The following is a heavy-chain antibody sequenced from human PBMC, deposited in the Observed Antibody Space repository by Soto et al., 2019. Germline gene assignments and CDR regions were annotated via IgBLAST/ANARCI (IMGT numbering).Heavy chain of an antibody. CDR2: INHSGST. J-gene: IGHJ3*02. D-gene: IGHD3-16*02. Sequence: SETLSLTCAVYGGSFSGYYWSWIRQPPGKGLEWIGEINHSGSTNYNPSLKSRVTISVDTSKNQFSLKLSSVTAADTVVYYCARLITFGGVIVILNAFDIWGQGTMVTVSS. CDR1: GGSFSGYY. CDR3: ARLITFGGVIVILNAFDI. V-gene: IGHV4-34*01.